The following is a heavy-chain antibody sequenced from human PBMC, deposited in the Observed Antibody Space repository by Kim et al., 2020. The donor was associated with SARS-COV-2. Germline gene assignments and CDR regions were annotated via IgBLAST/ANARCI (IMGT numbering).Heavy chain of an antibody. D-gene: IGHD3-22*01. CDR2: IYPGDSDT. CDR3: ARQVLDSSGYYPSYFDY. Sequence: GESLKISCKGSGYSFTSYWIGWVRQMPGKGLEWMGIIYPGDSDTRYSPSFQGQVTISADKSISTAYLQWSSLKASDTAMYYCARQVLDSSGYYPSYFDYWGQGTLVTVSS. J-gene: IGHJ4*02. V-gene: IGHV5-51*01. CDR1: GYSFTSYW.